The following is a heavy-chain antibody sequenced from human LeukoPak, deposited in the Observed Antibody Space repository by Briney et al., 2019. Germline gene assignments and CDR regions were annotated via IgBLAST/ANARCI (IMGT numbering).Heavy chain of an antibody. V-gene: IGHV1-69*05. CDR2: IIPIFGTA. J-gene: IGHJ3*02. D-gene: IGHD5-24*01. CDR3: ARERVEMATIRGSFDI. Sequence: GASVKVSCKASGYTFTSYYMHWVRQAPGQGLEWMGRIIPIFGTANYAQKFQGRVTITTDESTSTAYMELSSLRSEDTAVYHCARERVEMATIRGSFDIWGQGTMVTVSS. CDR1: GYTFTSYY.